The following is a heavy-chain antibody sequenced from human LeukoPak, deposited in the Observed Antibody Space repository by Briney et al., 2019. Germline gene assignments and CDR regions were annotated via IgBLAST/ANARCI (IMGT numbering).Heavy chain of an antibody. V-gene: IGHV3-23*01. CDR1: GFTFSSYA. Sequence: GGSLRLSCAASGFTFSSYAMSWVRQAPGEGLEWVSAISGSGGSTYYTDSVKGRFTISRDNSKNTLYLQMNSLRAEDTAVYYCAKEGDYSSSFHWFDPWGQGTLVTVSS. CDR2: ISGSGGST. CDR3: AKEGDYSSSFHWFDP. D-gene: IGHD6-6*01. J-gene: IGHJ5*02.